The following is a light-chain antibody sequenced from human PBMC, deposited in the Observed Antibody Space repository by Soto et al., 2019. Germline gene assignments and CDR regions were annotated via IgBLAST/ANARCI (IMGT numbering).Light chain of an antibody. Sequence: IVFTQSPATLSFSPVEILTLSCRASQSVDINLAWYQQKPGQAPRLLIYGASTRATDMSGTFSGRGSGTEFTLTISNVRPQDFAVYYCQQYRSWPRTFGQGTKVDIK. CDR1: QSVDIN. CDR3: QQYRSWPRT. CDR2: GAS. V-gene: IGKV3-15*01. J-gene: IGKJ1*01.